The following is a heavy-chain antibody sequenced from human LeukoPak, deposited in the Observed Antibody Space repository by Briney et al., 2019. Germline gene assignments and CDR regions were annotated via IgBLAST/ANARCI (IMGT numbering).Heavy chain of an antibody. CDR1: GYTFTSYA. D-gene: IGHD6-19*01. Sequence: ASVKVFCKASGYTFTSYAMNWVRQATGQGLEWMGWMNPNSGNTGYAQKFQGRVTITRNTSISTAYMELSSLRSEDTAVYYCARGSGSGWYRDVDYWGQGTLVTVSS. V-gene: IGHV1-8*03. CDR3: ARGSGSGWYRDVDY. J-gene: IGHJ4*02. CDR2: MNPNSGNT.